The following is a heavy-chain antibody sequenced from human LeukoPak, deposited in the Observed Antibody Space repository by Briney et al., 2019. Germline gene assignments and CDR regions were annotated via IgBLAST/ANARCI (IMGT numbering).Heavy chain of an antibody. CDR1: GGSISSYY. Sequence: KPSETLSLTCTASGGSISSYYWSWIRQPPGKGLEWIGFFSYSGSTNYNPSLKSRVTISVDTSKNQFSLKLSSVTAADTAVYYCARGDIGYSSSWFDYWGQGTLVTVSS. J-gene: IGHJ4*02. CDR2: FSYSGST. V-gene: IGHV4-59*01. CDR3: ARGDIGYSSSWFDY. D-gene: IGHD6-13*01.